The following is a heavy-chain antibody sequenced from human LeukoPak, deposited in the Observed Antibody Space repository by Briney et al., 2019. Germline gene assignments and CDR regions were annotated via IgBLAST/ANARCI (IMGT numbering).Heavy chain of an antibody. V-gene: IGHV3-11*04. CDR1: GFTFSDYY. J-gene: IGHJ4*02. Sequence: GGSLRLSCAASGFTFSDYYMSWIRQAPGKGLEWVSYISSSGSTIYYADSVKGRFTISRDNSKNTLYLQMNSLRAEDTAVYYCARDGYPYGSGSYYRSYWGQGTLVTVSS. CDR3: ARDGYPYGSGSYYRSY. D-gene: IGHD3-10*01. CDR2: ISSSGSTI.